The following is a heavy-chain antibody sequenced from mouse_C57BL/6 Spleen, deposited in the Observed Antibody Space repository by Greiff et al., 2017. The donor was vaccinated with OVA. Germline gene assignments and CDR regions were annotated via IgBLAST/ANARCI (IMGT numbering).Heavy chain of an antibody. Sequence: DVKLVESGGGLVQPGGSLSLSCAASGFTFPDYYMSWFRQPPGKALDWLGFFRNKANGYTTEYSASVKGRFTISRDNSQNILYLQMNALRAEDSATYYCARYKEGWTGDYAMDYWGQGTSVTVSS. CDR1: GFTFPDYY. V-gene: IGHV7-3*01. J-gene: IGHJ4*01. D-gene: IGHD2-3*01. CDR3: ARYKEGWTGDYAMDY. CDR2: FRNKANGYTT.